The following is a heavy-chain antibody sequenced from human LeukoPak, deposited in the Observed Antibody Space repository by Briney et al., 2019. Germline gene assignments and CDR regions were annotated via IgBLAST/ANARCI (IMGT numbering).Heavy chain of an antibody. CDR2: IIPILGIA. CDR1: GGTFSSYT. D-gene: IGHD3-10*01. V-gene: IGHV1-69*04. J-gene: IGHJ3*02. Sequence: SVKVSCKASGGTFSSYTISWVRQAPGQGLEWMGRIIPILGIANYAQKFQGRVTITAGKSTSTAYMELSSLRSEDTAVYYCARDQGSGAFDIWGQGTMVTVSS. CDR3: ARDQGSGAFDI.